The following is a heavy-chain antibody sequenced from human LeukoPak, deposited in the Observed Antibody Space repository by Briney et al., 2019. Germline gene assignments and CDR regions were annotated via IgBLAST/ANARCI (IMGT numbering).Heavy chain of an antibody. CDR2: VSGSGVRT. CDR1: GFTFSNYG. Sequence: GGSLRLSCAASGFTFSNYGMSWVRQAPGKGLEWVSGVSGSGVRTDYADSVKGRFTISRDNAKNTLYLQMNSLRAEDTAVYYCAKSSREWELLDAFDIWGQGTMVTVSS. J-gene: IGHJ3*02. D-gene: IGHD1-26*01. V-gene: IGHV3-23*01. CDR3: AKSSREWELLDAFDI.